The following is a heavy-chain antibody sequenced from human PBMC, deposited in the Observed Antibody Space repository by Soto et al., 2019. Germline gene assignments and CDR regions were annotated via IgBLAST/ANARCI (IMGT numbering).Heavy chain of an antibody. J-gene: IGHJ4*02. CDR1: GYTFTGYY. D-gene: IGHD2-2*01. CDR3: ARGPWDPVKEVPAATLDY. Sequence: QVQLVQSGAEVKEPGASVKVSCKASGYTFTGYYLHWVRQAPGQGLEWMGWINPNSGGTHYAQKFQVRVTMTRDPSISTAYMELSRLRSDDTAVYYCARGPWDPVKEVPAATLDYWGQGTLVTVSS. V-gene: IGHV1-2*02. CDR2: INPNSGGT.